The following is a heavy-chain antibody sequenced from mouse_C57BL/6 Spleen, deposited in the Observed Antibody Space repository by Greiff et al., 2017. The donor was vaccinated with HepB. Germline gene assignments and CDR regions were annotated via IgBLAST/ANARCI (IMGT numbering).Heavy chain of an antibody. V-gene: IGHV1-80*01. Sequence: QVQLQQSGAELVKPGASVKISCKASGYAFSSYWMNWVKQRPGKGLEWIGQIYPGDGDTNYNGKFKGKAKLTADKSSSTAYMQLSSLTSEDSAVYFCARRHYYGSLYYLDYWGQGTTLTVSS. J-gene: IGHJ2*01. CDR3: ARRHYYGSLYYLDY. CDR2: IYPGDGDT. CDR1: GYAFSSYW. D-gene: IGHD1-1*01.